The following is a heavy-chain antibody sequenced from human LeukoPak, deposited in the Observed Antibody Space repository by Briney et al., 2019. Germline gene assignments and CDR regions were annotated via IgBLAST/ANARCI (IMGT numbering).Heavy chain of an antibody. Sequence: GGSLRLSCAASGFIFRNYSMTWVRQAPGKGLEWVSIISSGSSAIFSADALKGRFTISRDDAKNLLYLDMNSLRAEDTAVYYCARGHTAVTRHFDFWGQGTLVTVSS. CDR3: ARGHTAVTRHFDF. J-gene: IGHJ4*02. CDR1: GFIFRNYS. V-gene: IGHV3-21*01. CDR2: ISSGSSAI. D-gene: IGHD4-17*01.